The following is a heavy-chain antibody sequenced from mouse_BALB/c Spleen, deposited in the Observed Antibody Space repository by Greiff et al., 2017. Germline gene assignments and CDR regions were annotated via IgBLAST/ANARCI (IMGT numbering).Heavy chain of an antibody. Sequence: EVKLQESGPELVKPGASVKMSCKASGYTFTSYVMHWVKQKPGQGLEWIGYINPYNDGTKYNEKFKGKATLTSDKSSSTAYMELSSLTSEDSAVYYCARRGYDYGSFYFDYWGQGTTLTVSS. CDR2: INPYNDGT. CDR1: GYTFTSYV. D-gene: IGHD2-4*01. J-gene: IGHJ2*01. V-gene: IGHV1-14*01. CDR3: ARRGYDYGSFYFDY.